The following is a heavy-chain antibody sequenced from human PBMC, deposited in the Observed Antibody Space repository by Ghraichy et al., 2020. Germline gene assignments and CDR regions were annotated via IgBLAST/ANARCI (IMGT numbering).Heavy chain of an antibody. V-gene: IGHV3-30*02. CDR2: IRFDGSTQ. D-gene: IGHD5-18*01. CDR1: GFSFDSYG. CDR3: AKGAQRADTAIIYFDH. J-gene: IGHJ4*02. Sequence: GGSLRLSCAASGFSFDSYGMHWVRQAPGKGPEWVAFIRFDGSTQHYADSMRGRFTVSRDNSKNTLSLQLSSLRPEDTAVYYCAKGAQRADTAIIYFDHWGQGALVTVSS.